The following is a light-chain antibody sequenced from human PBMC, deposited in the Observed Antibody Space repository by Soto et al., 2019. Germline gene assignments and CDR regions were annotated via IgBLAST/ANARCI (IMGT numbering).Light chain of an antibody. CDR1: QSVASN. CDR2: GTS. Sequence: VMPQPPRSLSPPPGESVPLSCRASQSVASNLAWYQQKPGQAPRLLIYGTSTRATGVPARFSGSGSGTDFTLTISSLQAADFAVYHCQHYNNCPITFGQGTRVEI. V-gene: IGKV3-15*01. J-gene: IGKJ5*01. CDR3: QHYNNCPIT.